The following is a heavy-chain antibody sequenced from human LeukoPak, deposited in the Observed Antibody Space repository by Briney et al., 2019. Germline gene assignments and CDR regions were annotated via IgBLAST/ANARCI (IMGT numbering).Heavy chain of an antibody. J-gene: IGHJ4*02. V-gene: IGHV4-59*04. D-gene: IGHD3-16*01. Sequence: KPSETLSLTCTVSGGSISSYYWSWIRQPPGKGLEWIGTIYSSGSTYYNASLRSRVTISVDTSKNQFSLKLSSVTAADTAVYFCARRPYDHYFDYWGQGTLVTVSS. CDR3: ARRPYDHYFDY. CDR2: IYSSGST. CDR1: GGSISSYY.